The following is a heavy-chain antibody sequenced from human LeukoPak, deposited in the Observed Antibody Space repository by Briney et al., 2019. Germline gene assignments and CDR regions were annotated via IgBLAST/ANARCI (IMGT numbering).Heavy chain of an antibody. J-gene: IGHJ3*02. CDR1: GGTFSSYA. CDR2: IIPILGIA. CDR3: AAPGSRIAAAGNDAFDI. Sequence: SVKVSCKASGGTFSSYAISWVRQAPGQGLEWMGRIIPILGIAIYAQKFQGRVTMTEDTSTDTAYMELSSLRSEDTAVYYCAAPGSRIAAAGNDAFDIWGQGTMVTVSS. D-gene: IGHD6-13*01. V-gene: IGHV1-69*04.